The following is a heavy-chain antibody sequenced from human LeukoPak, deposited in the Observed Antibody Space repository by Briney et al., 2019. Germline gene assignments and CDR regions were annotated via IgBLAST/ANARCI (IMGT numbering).Heavy chain of an antibody. CDR2: ISYDGSNK. V-gene: IGHV3-30-3*01. CDR3: TAAFYYYGMDV. D-gene: IGHD2-15*01. Sequence: GRSLRLSCAASGFTFSSYAMHWVRQAPGKGLEWVAVISYDGSNKYYADSVKGRFTISRDNSKNTLYLQVNSLRAEDTAVYYCTAAFYYYGMDVWGQGTTVTVSS. J-gene: IGHJ6*02. CDR1: GFTFSSYA.